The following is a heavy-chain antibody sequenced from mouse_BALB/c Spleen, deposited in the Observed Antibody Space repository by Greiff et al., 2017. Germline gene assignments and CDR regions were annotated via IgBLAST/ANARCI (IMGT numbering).Heavy chain of an antibody. CDR3: ERKSLYRYEAMDY. D-gene: IGHD2-14*01. V-gene: IGHV3-2*02. CDR2: ISYSGST. J-gene: IGHJ4*01. CDR1: GYSITSDYA. Sequence: DVKLQESGPGLVKPSQSLSLTCTVTGYSITSDYAWNWIRQFPGNKLEWMGYISYSGSTSYNPSLKSRISITRDTSKNQFFLQLNSVTTEDTATYYCERKSLYRYEAMDYWGQGTSVTVSS.